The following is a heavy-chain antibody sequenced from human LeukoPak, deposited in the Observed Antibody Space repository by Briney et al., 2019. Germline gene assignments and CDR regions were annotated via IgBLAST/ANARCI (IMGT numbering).Heavy chain of an antibody. V-gene: IGHV3-74*01. CDR2: INSDGSST. CDR3: ARDGRYYDSSGYYYHFDY. J-gene: IGHJ4*02. D-gene: IGHD3-22*01. CDR1: GFTFSSYW. Sequence: GGSLRLSCAASGFTFSSYWMHWVRQAPGKGLVWVSRINSDGSSTSYADSVKGRFTISRDDAKNTLYLQMNSLRAEDTAVYYCARDGRYYDSSGYYYHFDYWGQGTPVTVSS.